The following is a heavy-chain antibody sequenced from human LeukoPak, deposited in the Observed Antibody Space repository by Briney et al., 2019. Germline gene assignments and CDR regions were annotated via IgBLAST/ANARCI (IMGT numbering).Heavy chain of an antibody. Sequence: GGSLRLSCAASGFTFSSYAIHWVRQAPGKGLEWVAVISYDGSNKYYADSVKGRFTISRDNSKNTLYLQMNSLRAEDTAVYYCAREGLYCSGGSCYFDYWGQGTLVTVSS. V-gene: IGHV3-30-3*01. D-gene: IGHD2-15*01. CDR3: AREGLYCSGGSCYFDY. J-gene: IGHJ4*02. CDR2: ISYDGSNK. CDR1: GFTFSSYA.